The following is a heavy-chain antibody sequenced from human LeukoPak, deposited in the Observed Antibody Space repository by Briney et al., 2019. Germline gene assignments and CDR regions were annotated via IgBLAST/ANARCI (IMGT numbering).Heavy chain of an antibody. Sequence: GGSLRLSCAASGFTFSSYSMNWVRQAPGKGLEWVSSISSSSSYIYYADSVEGRFTISRDNAKNSLYLQMNSLRAEDTAVYYCARQQDETSGCDVGYFDYWGQGTLVTVSS. J-gene: IGHJ4*02. CDR1: GFTFSSYS. V-gene: IGHV3-21*01. D-gene: IGHD5-12*01. CDR2: ISSSSSYI. CDR3: ARQQDETSGCDVGYFDY.